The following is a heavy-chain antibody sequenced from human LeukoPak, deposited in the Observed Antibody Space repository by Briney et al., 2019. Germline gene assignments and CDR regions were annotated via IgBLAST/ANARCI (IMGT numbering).Heavy chain of an antibody. CDR2: IIPIFGTA. Sequence: PVKASCKASEGTFSSYAISWGRQAPGQGREGMGGIIPIFGTAKYAEKFQGRVSINADESTSTVYMELSSLRTEDTAVCYCAKDFRVGATMADAFDVWGQGTMVTVS. CDR3: AKDFRVGATMADAFDV. D-gene: IGHD1-26*01. J-gene: IGHJ3*01. V-gene: IGHV1-69*13. CDR1: EGTFSSYA.